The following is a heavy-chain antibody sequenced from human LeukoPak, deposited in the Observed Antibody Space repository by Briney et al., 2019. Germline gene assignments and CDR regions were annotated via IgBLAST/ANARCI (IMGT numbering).Heavy chain of an antibody. CDR2: IYTSGST. J-gene: IGHJ4*02. V-gene: IGHV4-4*07. CDR1: GGSISSYY. D-gene: IGHD3-22*01. CDR3: ARSYYDSSGYYPIDY. Sequence: PSETLSLTCTVSGGSISSYYWSWIRQPAGKGLEWIGRIYTSGSTNYNPSLKSRVTMSVDTSKNQFSLKLSSVTAADTAVYYCARSYYDSSGYYPIDYWGQGTLVTVSS.